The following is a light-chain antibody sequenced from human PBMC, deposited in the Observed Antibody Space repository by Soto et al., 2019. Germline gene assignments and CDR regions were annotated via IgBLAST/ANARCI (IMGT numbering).Light chain of an antibody. CDR1: QSVKSNY. CDR3: HHYDGSPRT. V-gene: IGKV3-20*01. J-gene: IGKJ2*01. Sequence: ETVLTQSPGTVSLSPGERATLSCRTSQSVKSNYLAWYQQKPGQAPRLLIYGVFNRATGIPDRFRGSGSGTDFTLTTSGLEPEDSTVYYCHHYDGSPRTFGQGTKLEIK. CDR2: GVF.